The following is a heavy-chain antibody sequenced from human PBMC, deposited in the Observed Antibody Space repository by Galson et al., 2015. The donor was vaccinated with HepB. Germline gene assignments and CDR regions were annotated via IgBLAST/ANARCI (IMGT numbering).Heavy chain of an antibody. CDR2: TYYRSKWYY. Sequence: CAISGDSVSSNGAAWNWIRQSPSRGLEWLGRTYYRSKWYYGNAVSVKSRITINPDTSKNQFSLHLNSVTPEDTAVYYCARSAGDLDYWGQGILVTVSS. J-gene: IGHJ4*02. CDR3: ARSAGDLDY. CDR1: GDSVSSNGAA. V-gene: IGHV6-1*01. D-gene: IGHD7-27*01.